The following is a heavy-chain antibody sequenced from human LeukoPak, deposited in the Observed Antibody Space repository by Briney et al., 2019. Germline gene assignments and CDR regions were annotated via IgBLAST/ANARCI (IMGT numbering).Heavy chain of an antibody. Sequence: PGGPLRLSCGASGFTFSSYAMNWVRQAPGPGLERVSSFSGSAGSTYYADSVKGRFTISRDNSKNTLYLQMNSLRTEDTAVYYCARCPVSYDSSARWFDPWGQGTLVTVSS. CDR1: GFTFSSYA. CDR2: FSGSAGST. D-gene: IGHD3-22*01. V-gene: IGHV3-23*01. J-gene: IGHJ5*02. CDR3: ARCPVSYDSSARWFDP.